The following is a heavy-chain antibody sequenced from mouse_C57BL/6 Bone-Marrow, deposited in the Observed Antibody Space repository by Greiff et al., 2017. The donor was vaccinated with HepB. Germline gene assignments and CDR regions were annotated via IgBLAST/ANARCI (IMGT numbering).Heavy chain of an antibody. CDR1: GFTFSDYG. V-gene: IGHV5-15*01. J-gene: IGHJ3*01. CDR3: ARDGFAY. Sequence: EVMLVESGGGLVQPGGSLKLSCAASGFTFSDYGMAWVRQAPRKGPEWVAFISNLAYSIYYADTVTGRFTLSRENAKNTLYLEMSSLRSEDTAMYYCARDGFAYWGQGTLVTVSA. CDR2: ISNLAYSI.